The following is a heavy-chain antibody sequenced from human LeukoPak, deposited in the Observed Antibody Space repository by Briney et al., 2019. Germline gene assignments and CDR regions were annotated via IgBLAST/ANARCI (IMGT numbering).Heavy chain of an antibody. CDR2: IYPGDSDT. V-gene: IGHV5-51*01. CDR1: GYSFTSYW. J-gene: IGHJ3*02. CDR3: AGLAKPGGSYPGHDAFDI. Sequence: GESLKISCKGSGYSFTSYWIGWVRQMPGKGLEWMGIIYPGDSDTRYSPSFQGQVTISADKSISTAYLQWSSLKASDTAMYYCAGLAKPGGSYPGHDAFDIWGQGTMVTVSS. D-gene: IGHD1-26*01.